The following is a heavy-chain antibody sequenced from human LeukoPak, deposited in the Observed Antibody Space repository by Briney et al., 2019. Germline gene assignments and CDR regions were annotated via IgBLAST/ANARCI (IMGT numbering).Heavy chain of an antibody. CDR1: GGSISSGGYY. D-gene: IGHD3-3*01. J-gene: IGHJ5*02. V-gene: IGHV4-31*03. CDR2: IYYSGST. Sequence: SQTLSLTCTVSGGSISSGGYYWSWIRQHPGKGLEWIGYIYYSGSTYYNPSLKSRVTISVDTSKNQFSLKLSSVTAADTAVYYCARVTFWSGYTRGWFDPWGQGTLVTVCS. CDR3: ARVTFWSGYTRGWFDP.